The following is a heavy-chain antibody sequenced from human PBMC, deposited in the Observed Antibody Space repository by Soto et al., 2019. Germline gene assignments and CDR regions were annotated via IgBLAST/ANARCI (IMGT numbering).Heavy chain of an antibody. CDR1: GGSISSYY. Sequence: SETLSLTCTVSGGSISSYYWSWIRQPPGKGLEWIGYIYYSGSTNYNPSLKSRVTISVDTSKNQFSLKLSSVTAADTAVYYCARVGITNAFDIWGQGTMVTVSS. J-gene: IGHJ3*02. CDR2: IYYSGST. V-gene: IGHV4-59*01. D-gene: IGHD3-16*01. CDR3: ARVGITNAFDI.